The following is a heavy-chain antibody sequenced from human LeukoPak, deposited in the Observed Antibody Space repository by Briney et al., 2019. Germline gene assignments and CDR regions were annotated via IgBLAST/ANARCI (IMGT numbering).Heavy chain of an antibody. CDR2: ISYDGSNK. D-gene: IGHD1-26*01. CDR3: AKDIKYSGSYPDY. V-gene: IGHV3-30*18. Sequence: GGSLRLSCAASGFTFSSYGMHWVRQAPGKGLEWVAVISYDGSNKYYADSVKGRFTISRDNSKNTLYLQMNSLRAEDTAVYYCAKDIKYSGSYPDYWGQGTLVTVSS. J-gene: IGHJ4*02. CDR1: GFTFSSYG.